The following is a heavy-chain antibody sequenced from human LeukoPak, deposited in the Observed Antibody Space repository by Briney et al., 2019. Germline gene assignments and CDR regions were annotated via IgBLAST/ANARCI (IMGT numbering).Heavy chain of an antibody. Sequence: SETLSLTCTVSGGSISSGGYYWSWIRQHPGKGLEWIGYIYYSGSTYYNPSLKSRVTISVDTSKNQFSLKLSSVTAADTAVYYCVRDSLLTRTFDPWGQGTLVTVSS. CDR2: IYYSGST. V-gene: IGHV4-31*03. CDR3: VRDSLLTRTFDP. CDR1: GGSISSGGYY. D-gene: IGHD3-16*01. J-gene: IGHJ5*02.